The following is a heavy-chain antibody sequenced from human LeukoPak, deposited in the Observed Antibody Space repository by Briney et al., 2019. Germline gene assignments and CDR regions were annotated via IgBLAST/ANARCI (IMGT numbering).Heavy chain of an antibody. V-gene: IGHV3-23*01. J-gene: IGHJ4*02. Sequence: GGSLRLSCAASGFTFSSYAMSWVRKAPGKGLEWVSAISGSGGSTYYADSVKGRLTISRDNSKNTLYLQMNSLRAEDTAVYYCAKDSGSYQDPFDYWGQGTLVTVSS. CDR1: GFTFSSYA. D-gene: IGHD1-26*01. CDR3: AKDSGSYQDPFDY. CDR2: ISGSGGST.